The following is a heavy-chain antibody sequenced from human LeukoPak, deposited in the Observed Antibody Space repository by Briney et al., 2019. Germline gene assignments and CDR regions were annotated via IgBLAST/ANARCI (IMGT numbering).Heavy chain of an antibody. J-gene: IGHJ5*02. CDR3: ARNTYYYESSGYYYEGWFDP. Sequence: ASVKVSCKASGYTFTSYGISWVRQAPGQGLEWMGWISAYNGNTNYAQKLQGRVTMTTDTSTSTAYMELRSLRSDDTAVYYCARNTYYYESSGYYYEGWFDPWGEGTLVTVSS. V-gene: IGHV1-18*01. D-gene: IGHD3-22*01. CDR1: GYTFTSYG. CDR2: ISAYNGNT.